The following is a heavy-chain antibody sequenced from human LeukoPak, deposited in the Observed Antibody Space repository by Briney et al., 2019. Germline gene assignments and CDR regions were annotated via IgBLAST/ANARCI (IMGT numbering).Heavy chain of an antibody. CDR1: GYTFTSCD. CDR2: MNPNSGNT. J-gene: IGHJ4*02. V-gene: IGHV1-8*01. CDR3: ARGGGYYDRSAKYFIRPPEY. D-gene: IGHD3-22*01. Sequence: ASVKVSCKASGYTFTSCDINWVRQATGQGLEWMGWMNPNSGNTGYAQKFQGRVTMTRNTSISTAYMELSSLRPEDTAVYYCARGGGYYDRSAKYFIRPPEYWGQGTLVTVSS.